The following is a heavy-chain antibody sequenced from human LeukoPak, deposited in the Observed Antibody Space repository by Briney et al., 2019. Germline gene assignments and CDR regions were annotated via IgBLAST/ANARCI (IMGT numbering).Heavy chain of an antibody. D-gene: IGHD3-3*01. CDR1: GGSFSGYY. Sequence: PSETLSLTCAVYGGSFSGYYWSWIRQPPGKGLEWIGEINHSGSTNYNPSLESRVTVSVDTSRNQFSLKLKSVTAADTAVYYCARGARSKYDFWSGYYYFDYWGQGTLVTVSS. CDR3: ARGARSKYDFWSGYYYFDY. CDR2: INHSGST. J-gene: IGHJ4*02. V-gene: IGHV4-34*01.